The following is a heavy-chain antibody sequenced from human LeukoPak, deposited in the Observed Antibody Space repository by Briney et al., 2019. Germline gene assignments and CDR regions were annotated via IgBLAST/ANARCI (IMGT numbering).Heavy chain of an antibody. CDR3: ARGGRWLQWYYFDY. D-gene: IGHD5-24*01. CDR2: MSSRGNTI. J-gene: IGHJ4*02. CDR1: GFTFSEHF. V-gene: IGHV3-11*01. Sequence: GGSLRLSCTASGFTFSEHFMTWIRLAPGKGLECVSYMSSRGNTIYYADSVKGRFTISRDNAKSSLYLQMNNPGADDTAVYYCARGGRWLQWYYFDYWGQGTVVTVSA.